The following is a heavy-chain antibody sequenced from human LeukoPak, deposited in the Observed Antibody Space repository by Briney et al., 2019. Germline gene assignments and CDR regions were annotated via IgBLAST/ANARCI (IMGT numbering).Heavy chain of an antibody. CDR1: GFIFDDYA. CDR3: AKGAEYHFWTSYSRNFYFES. J-gene: IGHJ4*02. V-gene: IGHV3-9*03. D-gene: IGHD3/OR15-3a*01. Sequence: GGSLRLSCAASGFIFDDYAMHWVRQSPGKGLEWVSSINWNSEKIAYADSVKGRFTISRDNARNSLYLQMNSLRPDDMALHYCAKGAEYHFWTSYSRNFYFESWGQGTLVSVSS. CDR2: INWNSEKI.